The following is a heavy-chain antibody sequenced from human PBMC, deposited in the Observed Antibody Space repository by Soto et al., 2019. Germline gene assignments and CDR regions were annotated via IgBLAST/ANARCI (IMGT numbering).Heavy chain of an antibody. CDR2: IIPIFDTP. V-gene: IGHV1-69*06. D-gene: IGHD3-10*01. CDR3: ATHGATTMARGAMKHYYYVMDV. J-gene: IGHJ6*02. Sequence: ASVKVSCKASGGIFSSFTISCVRQAPGQGLEWLGGIIPIFDTPTYAQNFQGRVTITADKSTNTVYMELSSLRSEDTAVYYCATHGATTMARGAMKHYYYVMDVWGQGTTVTVSS. CDR1: GGIFSSFT.